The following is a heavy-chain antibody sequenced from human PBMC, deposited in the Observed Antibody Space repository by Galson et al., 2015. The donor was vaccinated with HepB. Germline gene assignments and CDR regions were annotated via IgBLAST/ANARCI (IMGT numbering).Heavy chain of an antibody. CDR2: XXPXXGGI. Sequence: SVKVSCKASGYTFTSYGITWVRQAPGQGXXXVGXXXPXXGGIXXXQKXQGRVXITTAPSTAYMEGWSLRSDDTXVYYCARGPWFWELTGILAVQHWGQGTLVTVSS. J-gene: IGHJ1*01. V-gene: IGHV1-18*04. CDR1: GYTFTSYG. D-gene: IGHD3-10*01. CDR3: ARGPWFWELTGILAVQH.